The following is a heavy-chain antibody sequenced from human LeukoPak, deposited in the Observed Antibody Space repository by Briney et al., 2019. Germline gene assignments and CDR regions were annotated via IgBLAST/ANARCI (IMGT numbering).Heavy chain of an antibody. J-gene: IGHJ5*02. V-gene: IGHV4-34*01. Sequence: SETLSLTCAVYGGSFSGYYWSWIRQPPGKGLEWIGEINHSGSTNYSPSLKSRVTISVDTSKNQFSLKLSSVTAADTAVYYCASSSSVAGFDPWGQGTLVTVSS. CDR3: ASSSSVAGFDP. CDR2: INHSGST. D-gene: IGHD6-6*01. CDR1: GGSFSGYY.